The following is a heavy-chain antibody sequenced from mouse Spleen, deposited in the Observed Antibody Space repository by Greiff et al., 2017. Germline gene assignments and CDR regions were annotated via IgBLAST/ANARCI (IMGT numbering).Heavy chain of an antibody. J-gene: IGHJ2*01. Sequence: ESGPGLVKPSQSLSLTCSVTGYSITSGYYWNWIRQFPGNKLEWMGYISYDGSNNYNPSLKNRISITRDTSKNQFFLKLNSVTTEDTATYYCARDQGYSDYWGQGTTLTVSS. CDR2: ISYDGSN. CDR3: ARDQGYSDY. CDR1: GYSITSGYY. V-gene: IGHV3-6*01.